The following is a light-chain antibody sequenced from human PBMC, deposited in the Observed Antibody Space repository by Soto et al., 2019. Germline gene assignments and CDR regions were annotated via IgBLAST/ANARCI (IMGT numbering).Light chain of an antibody. Sequence: DIQMTQSPSTLSASVGDRVTITCRASQSISSWLAWYQQKPGKAPKLLIYDASSLESGVPSRFSGSGSGTELTLTISILQPDDFATYYCQQYNSYPWTFGQGTKVEIK. CDR3: QQYNSYPWT. CDR1: QSISSW. CDR2: DAS. V-gene: IGKV1-5*01. J-gene: IGKJ1*01.